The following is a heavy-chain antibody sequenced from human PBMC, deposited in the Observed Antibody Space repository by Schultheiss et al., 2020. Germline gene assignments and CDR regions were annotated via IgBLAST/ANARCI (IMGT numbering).Heavy chain of an antibody. CDR3: AKVPYDSSGSIYFQH. J-gene: IGHJ1*01. V-gene: IGHV3-15*01. D-gene: IGHD3-22*01. Sequence: GGSLRLSCAASGFTFSNAWMSWVRQAPGKGLEWVGRIKSKTDGGTTDYAAPVKGRFTISRDDSKNTLYLQMNSLRAEDTAVYYCAKVPYDSSGSIYFQHWGQGTLVTVSS. CDR2: IKSKTDGGTT. CDR1: GFTFSNAW.